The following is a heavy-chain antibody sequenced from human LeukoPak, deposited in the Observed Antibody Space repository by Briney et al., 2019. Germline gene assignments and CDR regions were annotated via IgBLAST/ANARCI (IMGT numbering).Heavy chain of an antibody. Sequence: GGSLRLSCAASGFTFSSYAMSWVRQAPGKGLEWVSAISGSGGSTYYADSVKGRFTISRDNSKNTLYLQMNSLRAEDTAVYYCAKDYDYGDYYSYFDYWGQGTLVTVSS. V-gene: IGHV3-23*01. J-gene: IGHJ4*02. CDR1: GFTFSSYA. D-gene: IGHD4-17*01. CDR3: AKDYDYGDYYSYFDY. CDR2: ISGSGGST.